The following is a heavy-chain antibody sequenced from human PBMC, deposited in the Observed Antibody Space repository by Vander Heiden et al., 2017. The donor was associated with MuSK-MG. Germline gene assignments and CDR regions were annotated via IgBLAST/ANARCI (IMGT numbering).Heavy chain of an antibody. J-gene: IGHJ4*02. CDR2: ISYGGSNK. D-gene: IGHD2-2*01. CDR3: ARDKGIVVVPAAGFDY. CDR1: GFTFSSYA. V-gene: IGHV3-30-3*01. Sequence: QVQLVESGGGVVQPGRSLRLSCAASGFTFSSYAMHWFRQAPGKGLEWVALISYGGSNKYYADSVKGRFTISRDNSKNTLYLQMNSLRVEDTAVYYCARDKGIVVVPAAGFDYWGQGTLVTVSS.